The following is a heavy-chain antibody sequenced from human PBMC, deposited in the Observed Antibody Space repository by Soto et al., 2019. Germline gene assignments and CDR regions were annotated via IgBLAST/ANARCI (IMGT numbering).Heavy chain of an antibody. Sequence: GESLKISCEVSNDNVNNYWIAWVRQLPGKGLEWMGRIDPSDSQTIYSPSFQGHVTISIDKSNSTAFLQWGGLTASDTAMFYCATSRKNVDSDYFDHWGQGNLVTVSS. D-gene: IGHD5-12*01. V-gene: IGHV5-10-1*01. CDR1: NDNVNNYW. J-gene: IGHJ4*02. CDR2: IDPSDSQT. CDR3: ATSRKNVDSDYFDH.